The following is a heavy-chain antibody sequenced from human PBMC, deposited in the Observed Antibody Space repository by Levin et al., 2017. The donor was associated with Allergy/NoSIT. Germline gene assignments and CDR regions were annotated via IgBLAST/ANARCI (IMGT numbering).Heavy chain of an antibody. CDR3: ARLGGHIVVVTAWFDP. J-gene: IGHJ5*02. CDR2: ISSSGSTI. Sequence: LSLTCAASGFTFSDYYMSWIRQAPGKGLEWVSYISSSGSTIYYADSVKGRFTISRDNAKNSLYLQMNSLRAEDTAVYYCARLGGHIVVVTAWFDPWGQGTLVTVSS. CDR1: GFTFSDYY. D-gene: IGHD2-21*02. V-gene: IGHV3-11*01.